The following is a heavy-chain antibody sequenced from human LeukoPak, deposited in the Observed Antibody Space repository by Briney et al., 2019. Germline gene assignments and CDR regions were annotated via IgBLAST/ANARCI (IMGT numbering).Heavy chain of an antibody. CDR1: GYSFSKYW. D-gene: IGHD5-12*01. CDR3: TRHVATNAYYGVDV. CDR2: IYPGDSDT. V-gene: IGHV5-51*01. Sequence: GESLKISCTGSGYSFSKYWIGWVRQMPGKGLEGMGIIYPGDSDTRYSPSFQGQVTFSADKSISTAYLQWSSLKASDTAIYYCTRHVATNAYYGVDVWGQGTTVIVSS. J-gene: IGHJ6*02.